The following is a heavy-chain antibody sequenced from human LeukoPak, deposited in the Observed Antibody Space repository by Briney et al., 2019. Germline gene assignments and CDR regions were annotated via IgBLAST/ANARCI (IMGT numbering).Heavy chain of an antibody. CDR3: AKDRLGYDSLGKFFDY. CDR1: EFTFSSYE. CDR2: IGGSGDNT. J-gene: IGHJ4*02. V-gene: IGHV3-23*01. D-gene: IGHD3-22*01. Sequence: GGSLRLSCAAAEFTFSSYEMSWVRQAPGTGLEWVSAIGGSGDNTYYADSVKGRFTISRDNSKNTLYLQMNSLRAEDTAVYYCAKDRLGYDSLGKFFDYWGQGTLVTVSS.